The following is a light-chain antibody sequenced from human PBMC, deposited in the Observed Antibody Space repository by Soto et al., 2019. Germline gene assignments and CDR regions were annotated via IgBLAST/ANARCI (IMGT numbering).Light chain of an antibody. CDR1: QSVSSY. CDR3: QQYNNWPRT. Sequence: EIVLTQSPATLSLSPGERATLSCRAGQSVSSYLSCYQQKPVQAPRLLIYDASTRATGIPARFSGSGSGTDFTLTISSLEPEDFAVYYCQQYNNWPRTFGQGTKVDIK. J-gene: IGKJ1*01. CDR2: DAS. V-gene: IGKV3-11*01.